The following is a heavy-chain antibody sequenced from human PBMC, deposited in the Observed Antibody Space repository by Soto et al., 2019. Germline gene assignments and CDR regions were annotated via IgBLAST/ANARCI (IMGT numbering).Heavy chain of an antibody. D-gene: IGHD2-2*01. CDR1: GFTFSSYG. CDR2: ISYDGSNK. Sequence: QVQLVESGGGVVQPGRSLRLSCAASGFTFSSYGMHWVRQAPGKGLEWVALISYDGSNKYYADSVKGRFTISRDNSKKTRYLRMNSLRAEDTAVYYCAKVSVPSAIAYYYYGMDVWGQGTTVTVSS. V-gene: IGHV3-30*18. J-gene: IGHJ6*02. CDR3: AKVSVPSAIAYYYYGMDV.